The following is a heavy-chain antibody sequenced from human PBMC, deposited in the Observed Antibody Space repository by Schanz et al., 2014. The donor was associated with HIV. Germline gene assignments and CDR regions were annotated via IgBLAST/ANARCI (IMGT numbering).Heavy chain of an antibody. CDR2: IKPDGSET. Sequence: EVQLVESGGGLVKPGGSLRLSCAASGFTFSSKSMSWVRQAPGKGLEWVANIKPDGSETYYVGSVRGRFTISRDNAKNSLYLQMTGLKAEDTAVYYCARAMLISGTGYWTGENYWGQGTLVTVSS. CDR3: ARAMLISGTGYWTGENY. CDR1: GFTFSSKS. J-gene: IGHJ4*02. V-gene: IGHV3-7*01. D-gene: IGHD3-10*01.